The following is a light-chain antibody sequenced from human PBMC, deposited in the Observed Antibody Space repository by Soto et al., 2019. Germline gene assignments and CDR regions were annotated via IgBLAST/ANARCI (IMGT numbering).Light chain of an antibody. Sequence: IQMTQSPSSLSAFVGDRVAITCRASQTISNYLNWYQQKPGKAPKLLIYAASSLQSGVPSRFRGSGSGIDFTLTISSLQPEDFATYYCQQSYSTPLTFGGGTKVEI. CDR1: QTISNY. J-gene: IGKJ4*01. CDR3: QQSYSTPLT. CDR2: AAS. V-gene: IGKV1-39*01.